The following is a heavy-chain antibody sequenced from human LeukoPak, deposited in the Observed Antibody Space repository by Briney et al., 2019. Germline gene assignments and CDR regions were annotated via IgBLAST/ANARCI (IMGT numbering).Heavy chain of an antibody. CDR1: GYNFTDYY. D-gene: IGHD4-17*01. J-gene: IGHJ6*03. V-gene: IGHV1-2*06. Sequence: ASVNVSCKASGYNFTDYYIHWVRQAPGPGHEWMGRINPNSGGTNSAQKFQGRVTMTRDTSISTAYMELRSLRSDDTAVYYCARSYGDYGNYYYYMDDWGKGTTVTVSS. CDR2: INPNSGGT. CDR3: ARSYGDYGNYYYYMDD.